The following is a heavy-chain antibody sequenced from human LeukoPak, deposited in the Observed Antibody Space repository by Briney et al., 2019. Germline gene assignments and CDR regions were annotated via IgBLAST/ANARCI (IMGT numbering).Heavy chain of an antibody. CDR2: INHSGSA. CDR1: GGFFSGYY. CDR3: ASGQHVFDY. V-gene: IGHV4-34*01. D-gene: IGHD6-13*01. J-gene: IGHJ4*02. Sequence: SETLSLTCAVYGGFFSGYYWSWIRQPPGKGLEWIGEINHSGSANYNPSLKSRVTISVDTSKNQFSLKLSSVTAADTAVYYCASGQHVFDYWGQGTLVTVSS.